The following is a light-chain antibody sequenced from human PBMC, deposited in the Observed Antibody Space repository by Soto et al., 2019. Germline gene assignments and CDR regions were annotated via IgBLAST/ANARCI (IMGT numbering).Light chain of an antibody. Sequence: EVVMTQSPATLSVSPGQRVTLSCRASHSVSSSLAWYQQTPGQAPRLLISGASTRAAGVPARFSGSGSGTDFTLTISSLQSEDFAVYYCQHYNTWPWTFGQGTKVEIK. CDR3: QHYNTWPWT. V-gene: IGKV3-15*01. CDR1: HSVSSS. CDR2: GAS. J-gene: IGKJ1*01.